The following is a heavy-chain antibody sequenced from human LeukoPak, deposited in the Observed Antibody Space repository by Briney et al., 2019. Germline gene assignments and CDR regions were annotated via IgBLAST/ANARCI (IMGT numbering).Heavy chain of an antibody. CDR3: ASSVGSTDY. D-gene: IGHD1-26*01. CDR1: GESLSKYY. J-gene: IGHJ4*02. Sequence: SETLSLTCAVYGESLSKYYWTWIRQSPGKGLEWIGEVNHRGSTNLNPSLKSRVTLSVDTSKHQFSLRLTSVTAADAAVYYCASSVGSTDYWGQGTLATVSS. CDR2: VNHRGST. V-gene: IGHV4-34*01.